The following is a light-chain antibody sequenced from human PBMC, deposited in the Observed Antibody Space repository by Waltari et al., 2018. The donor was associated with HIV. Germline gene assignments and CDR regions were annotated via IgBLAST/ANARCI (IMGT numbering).Light chain of an antibody. J-gene: IGLJ2*01. CDR2: EVS. Sequence: QSALTQPASVSGSPGQSINISCTGTSSDVGGSNYVSWYQHHPGRAPKLMIYEVSNRPSGVSNRFSGSKSGNTASLTISGLQAEDEADYYCSSYTSSSPLFGGGTKLTVL. V-gene: IGLV2-14*01. CDR1: SSDVGGSNY. CDR3: SSYTSSSPL.